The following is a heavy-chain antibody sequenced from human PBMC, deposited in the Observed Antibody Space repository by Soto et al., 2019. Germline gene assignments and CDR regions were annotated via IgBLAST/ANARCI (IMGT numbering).Heavy chain of an antibody. CDR1: GGSISGYY. V-gene: IGHV4-59*08. J-gene: IGHJ3*02. CDR3: VRTRHYSSDSRAFDI. CDR2: MYYSGST. D-gene: IGHD3-22*01. Sequence: SETLSLTCTVSGGSISGYYWSWIRQPPGKGLEWIAYMYYSGSTNYNPSLKGRVTISIDTSKNQFSLKLSSMTAADTAVYYCVRTRHYSSDSRAFDIWGQGTMVTVSS.